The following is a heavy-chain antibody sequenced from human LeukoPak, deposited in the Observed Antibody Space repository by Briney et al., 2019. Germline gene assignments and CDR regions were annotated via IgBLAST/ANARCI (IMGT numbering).Heavy chain of an antibody. D-gene: IGHD5-18*01. CDR2: ISYDGSNK. V-gene: IGHV3-30*04. Sequence: GRSLRLSCAASGFTFSSYAMHWVRQAPGKGLEWVAVISYDGSNKYYADSAKGRFTISRDNSKNTLYLQMNSLRAEDTAVYYCARPGTAMVSPNNAFDIWGQGTMVTVSS. CDR3: ARPGTAMVSPNNAFDI. CDR1: GFTFSSYA. J-gene: IGHJ3*02.